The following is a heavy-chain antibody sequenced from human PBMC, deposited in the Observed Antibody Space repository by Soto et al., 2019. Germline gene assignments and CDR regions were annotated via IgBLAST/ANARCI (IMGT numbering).Heavy chain of an antibody. Sequence: GGSLRLACAASGFTISSNAMYWVRQAPGKGLEWVLAISDRGDTTHYADSVKGRFTISRDTSKNTLYLLLNTLRADDTAVYYCAKDKPGTTSFDYWGQGTLVTVSS. V-gene: IGHV3-23*01. J-gene: IGHJ4*02. D-gene: IGHD1-1*01. CDR2: ISDRGDTT. CDR3: AKDKPGTTSFDY. CDR1: GFTISSNA.